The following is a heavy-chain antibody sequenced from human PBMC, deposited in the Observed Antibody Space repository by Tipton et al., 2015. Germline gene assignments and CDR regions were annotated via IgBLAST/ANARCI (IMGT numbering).Heavy chain of an antibody. V-gene: IGHV3-48*01. J-gene: IGHJ3*01. CDR2: ISSSSSTI. CDR3: ARDQAFDV. CDR1: GFTFSSYS. Sequence: SLRLSCAASGFTFSSYSMNWVRQAPGKGLEWVSYISSSSSTIYYADSVRGRFTISRGTSKNMVYLQMNNMRTDDTAVYYCARDQAFDVWGQGTMVTVSS.